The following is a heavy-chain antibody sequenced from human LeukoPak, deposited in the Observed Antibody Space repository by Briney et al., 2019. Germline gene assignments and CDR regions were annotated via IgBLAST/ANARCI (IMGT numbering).Heavy chain of an antibody. CDR1: GGSLSGYY. Sequence: PSETLSLTCAVYGGSLSGYYWSWIRQPPGKGLEWIGEINHSGSTNYNPSLKSRVTISVDTSKNQFSLKLSSVTAADTAVYYCARGAGSSDYWGQGTLVTVSS. CDR2: INHSGST. V-gene: IGHV4-34*01. J-gene: IGHJ4*02. CDR3: ARGAGSSDY.